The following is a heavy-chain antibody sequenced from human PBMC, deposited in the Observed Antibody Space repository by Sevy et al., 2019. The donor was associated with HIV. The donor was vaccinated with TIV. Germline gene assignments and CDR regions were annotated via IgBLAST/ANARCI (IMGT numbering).Heavy chain of an antibody. CDR3: ASVKRWEERRRGSSGWYYFDY. CDR2: ISAYNGNT. D-gene: IGHD6-19*01. V-gene: IGHV1-18*01. Sequence: ASVKVTCKASGYTFTSYGISWVRQAPGQGLEWMGWISAYNGNTNYAQKLQGRVTMTTDTSTSKAYMELRSLRSDDTAVYYCASVKRWEERRRGSSGWYYFDYWGQGTLVTVSS. J-gene: IGHJ4*02. CDR1: GYTFTSYG.